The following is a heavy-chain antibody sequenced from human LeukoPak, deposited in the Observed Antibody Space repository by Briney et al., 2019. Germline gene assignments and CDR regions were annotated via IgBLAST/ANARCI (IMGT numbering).Heavy chain of an antibody. V-gene: IGHV3-21*01. CDR3: AVIVGATPWDY. CDR1: GFTFSSYS. Sequence: GGSLILSCAASGFTFSSYSMNWVRQAPGKGLEWVSSISSSSSYIYYADSVKGRFTISRDNAKNSLYLQMNSLRAEDTAVYYCAVIVGATPWDYWGQGTLVTVSS. CDR2: ISSSSSYI. D-gene: IGHD1-26*01. J-gene: IGHJ4*02.